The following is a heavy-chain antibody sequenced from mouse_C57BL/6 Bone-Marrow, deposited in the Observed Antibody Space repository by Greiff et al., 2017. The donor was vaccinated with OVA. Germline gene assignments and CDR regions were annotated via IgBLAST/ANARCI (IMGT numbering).Heavy chain of an antibody. V-gene: IGHV1-53*01. CDR1: GYTFTSYW. CDR2: INPSNGGT. CDR3: AFTPYWYFDV. J-gene: IGHJ1*03. Sequence: VQLQQPGAELVKPGASVKMSCKASGYTFTSYWITWVKQRPGQGLEWIGNINPSNGGTNYNEKFKSKATLTVDKSSSTAYMQLSSLTSEDSAVYYCAFTPYWYFDVWGTGTTVTVSS. D-gene: IGHD1-1*01.